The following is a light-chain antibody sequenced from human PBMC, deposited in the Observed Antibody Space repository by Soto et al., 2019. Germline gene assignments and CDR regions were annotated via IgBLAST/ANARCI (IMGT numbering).Light chain of an antibody. Sequence: EIVLTQSPGTLSLSPGERATLSCRASQRLSSTYLAWYQQRPGQAPRLLIYGAVNRATGIPDRFSGSESGTDFTLTISRLEPEDFAVYYCQKYDRSPPYIFGQGTKLEIK. J-gene: IGKJ2*01. CDR2: GAV. CDR1: QRLSSTY. V-gene: IGKV3-20*01. CDR3: QKYDRSPPYI.